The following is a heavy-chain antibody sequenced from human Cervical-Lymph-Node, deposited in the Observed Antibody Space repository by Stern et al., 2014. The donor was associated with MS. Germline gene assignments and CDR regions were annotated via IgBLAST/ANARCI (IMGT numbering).Heavy chain of an antibody. CDR3: ARVGGRECSGGSCYLDYFDY. Sequence: VQLVESGAEVKKPGSSVKVSCKASGGTFSSYAISWVRQAPGQGLEWMGRIIPILGIANYAQKFQGRVTITADKSTSTAYMELSSLRSEDTAVYYCARVGGRECSGGSCYLDYFDYWGQGTLVTVSS. CDR1: GGTFSSYA. CDR2: IIPILGIA. J-gene: IGHJ4*02. V-gene: IGHV1-69*09. D-gene: IGHD2-15*01.